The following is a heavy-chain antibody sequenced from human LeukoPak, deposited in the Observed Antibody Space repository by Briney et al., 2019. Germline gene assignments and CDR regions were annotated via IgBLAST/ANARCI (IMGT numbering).Heavy chain of an antibody. CDR3: AREMGDAFDI. Sequence: PSETLSLTCTVSGGSISSYYWSWIRQPPGKGLEWIWCIYYSGSTNDNAALKSRCTISVDTSKNQFSLKLSSVTAADTAVYYCAREMGDAFDIWGQGTMVTVSS. CDR1: GGSISSYY. D-gene: IGHD5-24*01. V-gene: IGHV4-59*01. J-gene: IGHJ3*02. CDR2: IYYSGST.